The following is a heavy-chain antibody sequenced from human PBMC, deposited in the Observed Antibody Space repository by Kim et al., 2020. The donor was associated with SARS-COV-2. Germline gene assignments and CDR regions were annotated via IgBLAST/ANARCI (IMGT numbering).Heavy chain of an antibody. J-gene: IGHJ3*02. V-gene: IGHV4-31*03. CDR1: GGSISSGGYY. CDR2: IYYSGST. CDR3: ARGNYDSSGWAFDI. D-gene: IGHD3-22*01. Sequence: SETLSLTCTVSGGSISSGGYYWSWIRQHPGKGLEWIGYIYYSGSTYYNPSLKSRVTISVDTSKNQFSLKLSSVTAADTAVYYCARGNYDSSGWAFDIWGQGTMVTVSS.